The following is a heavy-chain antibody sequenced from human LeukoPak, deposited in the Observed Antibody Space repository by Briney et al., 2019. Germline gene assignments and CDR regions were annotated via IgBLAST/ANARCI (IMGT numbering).Heavy chain of an antibody. CDR1: GGPFSGYY. D-gene: IGHD3-22*01. Sequence: SETLSLTCAVYGGPFSGYYWSWIRQPPGMGLEWIGEINHSRSIKYNPSLKSRVSISIDMSKNQFSLRLSSATAADTAIYYCVRMNYHDSSGFRRNPKYDYWGQGTLVTVSS. V-gene: IGHV4-34*01. J-gene: IGHJ4*02. CDR2: INHSRSI. CDR3: VRMNYHDSSGFRRNPKYDY.